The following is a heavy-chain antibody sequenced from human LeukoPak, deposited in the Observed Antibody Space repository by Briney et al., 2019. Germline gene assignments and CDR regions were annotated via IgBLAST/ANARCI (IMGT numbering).Heavy chain of an antibody. J-gene: IGHJ4*02. CDR2: INPNSGGT. CDR1: GYTFTGYY. Sequence: ASVKVSCKASGYTFTGYYMHWVRQAPGQGFEWMGWINPNSGGTNYAQKFQGRVTMTRDASISTAYMELSRLRSDDTAVYYCARGRYYYDSSGPLDYWGQGTLVTVSS. D-gene: IGHD3-22*01. V-gene: IGHV1-2*02. CDR3: ARGRYYYDSSGPLDY.